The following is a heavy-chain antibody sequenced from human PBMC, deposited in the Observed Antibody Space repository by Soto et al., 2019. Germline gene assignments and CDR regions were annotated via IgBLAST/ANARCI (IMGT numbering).Heavy chain of an antibody. CDR3: ARDGDYGDPLSYYYYGMDV. D-gene: IGHD4-17*01. CDR2: ISGSGGST. V-gene: IGHV3-23*01. CDR1: GFTFSSYA. J-gene: IGHJ6*02. Sequence: GSLRLSCAASGFTFSSYAMSWVRQAPGKGLEWVSAISGSGGSTYYADSVKGRFTISRDNSKNTLYLQMNSLRAEDTAVYYCARDGDYGDPLSYYYYGMDVWGQGTTVTVSS.